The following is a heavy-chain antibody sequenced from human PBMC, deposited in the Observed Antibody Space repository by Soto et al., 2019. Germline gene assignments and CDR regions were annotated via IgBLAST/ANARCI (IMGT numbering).Heavy chain of an antibody. J-gene: IGHJ6*02. Sequence: GALRLSCAASGFTFSSYGMHWVRQAPGKGLEWVAVISYDGSNKYYADSVKGRFTISRDNSKNTLYLQMNSLRAEDTAVYYCAKGMGYCISTSCLDYYYYGMDVWGQGTTVTVSS. CDR3: AKGMGYCISTSCLDYYYYGMDV. CDR2: ISYDGSNK. D-gene: IGHD2-2*01. CDR1: GFTFSSYG. V-gene: IGHV3-30*18.